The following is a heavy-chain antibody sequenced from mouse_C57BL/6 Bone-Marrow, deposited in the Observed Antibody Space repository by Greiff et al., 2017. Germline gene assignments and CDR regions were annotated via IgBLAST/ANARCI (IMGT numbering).Heavy chain of an antibody. D-gene: IGHD3-2*02. CDR1: GYTFTDYE. Sequence: VQLQQSGAELVRPGASVTLSCKASGYTFTDYEMHWVKQTPVHGLEWIGAIDPETGGTAYNQKFKGKAILTADKSSSTAYMELRSLTSEDSAVYYCTKPSSGSLDYWGQGTTLTVSA. J-gene: IGHJ2*01. V-gene: IGHV1-15*01. CDR3: TKPSSGSLDY. CDR2: IDPETGGT.